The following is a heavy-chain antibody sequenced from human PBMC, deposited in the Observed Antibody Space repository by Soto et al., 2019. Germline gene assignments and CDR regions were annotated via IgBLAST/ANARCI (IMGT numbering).Heavy chain of an antibody. J-gene: IGHJ6*02. CDR3: ARAAPLDYCYGMDV. CDR2: IYYIGST. CDR1: GGSISSGDYY. Sequence: QVQLQESGPGLVKPSQTLSLTCTVSGGSISSGDYYWSWFRQPPGTGLEWIGYIYYIGSTYYNPYLKSRVTISVDTSKKQFSLKLSSVTAADTAVYYCARAAPLDYCYGMDVWGQGPKVTVSS. V-gene: IGHV4-30-4*01.